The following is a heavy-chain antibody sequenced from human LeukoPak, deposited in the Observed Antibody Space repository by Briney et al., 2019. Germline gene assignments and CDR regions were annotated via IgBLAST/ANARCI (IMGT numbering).Heavy chain of an antibody. Sequence: PGGSLRLSCVASGFSFSSYEMNWVRQAPGKGLEWVSYISSSGSTIYYADSVKGRFTISRDNAKNSLYLQMNSLRAEDTAVYYCATDDYYDSSGYYYPLDYWGQGTLVTVSS. CDR1: GFSFSSYE. CDR2: ISSSGSTI. CDR3: ATDDYYDSSGYYYPLDY. V-gene: IGHV3-48*03. J-gene: IGHJ4*02. D-gene: IGHD3-22*01.